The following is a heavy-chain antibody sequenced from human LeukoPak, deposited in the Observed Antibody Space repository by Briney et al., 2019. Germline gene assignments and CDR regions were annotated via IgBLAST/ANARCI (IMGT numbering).Heavy chain of an antibody. CDR2: IYYSGST. J-gene: IGHJ4*02. D-gene: IGHD6-13*01. Sequence: PSETLSLTCTVSGGSISSSSYYWGWIRQPPGKGLEWIGSIYYSGSTYYNPSLKSRVTISVDTSKNQFSLKLSSVTAADTAVYYCARGSSSWDQPLDYWGQGTLVTVSS. CDR1: GGSISSSSYY. V-gene: IGHV4-39*07. CDR3: ARGSSSWDQPLDY.